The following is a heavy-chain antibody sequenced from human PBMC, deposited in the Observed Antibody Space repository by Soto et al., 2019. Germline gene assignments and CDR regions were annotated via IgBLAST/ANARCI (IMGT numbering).Heavy chain of an antibody. J-gene: IGHJ5*02. CDR3: ATELFYYNDGSGYYPLGH. CDR2: ISAHNGDT. CDR1: GYSFATYG. D-gene: IGHD3-22*01. Sequence: QVQRVQSGAEVKKPGASVKVSCKASGYSFATYGLSWVRQAPGQGLECVGWISAHNGDTHYSQKFQGRVTLTTDTATNTGYMELRSLTSYVTAVYFCATELFYYNDGSGYYPLGHCGQGTLVTVSS. V-gene: IGHV1-18*04.